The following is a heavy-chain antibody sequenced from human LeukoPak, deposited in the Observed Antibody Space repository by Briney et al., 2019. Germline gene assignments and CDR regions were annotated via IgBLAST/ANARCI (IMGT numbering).Heavy chain of an antibody. CDR3: ARRVSSGWYGFDY. V-gene: IGHV1-3*01. J-gene: IGHJ4*02. CDR2: INAGNGNT. Sequence: ASVKASCKASGYTFTSYAMHWVRQAPGQRLEWVGWINAGNGNTKYSQKFQGRVTITRDTSASTAYMELSSLRSEDTAVYYCARRVSSGWYGFDYWGQGTLVTVSS. D-gene: IGHD6-19*01. CDR1: GYTFTSYA.